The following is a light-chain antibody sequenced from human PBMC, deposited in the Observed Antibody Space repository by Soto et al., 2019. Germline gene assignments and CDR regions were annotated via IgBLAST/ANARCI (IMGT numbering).Light chain of an antibody. J-gene: IGLJ1*01. CDR2: DVS. CDR3: SSFSVASPL. CDR1: SNDIGGYNY. Sequence: QSALTQPASRSGSPGQSVTISCAGTSNDIGGYNYVSWYQHHPGTAPKLIIYDVSSRPSGVSHRFSGSKSGNTASLTISGLQAEDEADYYCSSFSVASPLFGTGTKVTVL. V-gene: IGLV2-14*01.